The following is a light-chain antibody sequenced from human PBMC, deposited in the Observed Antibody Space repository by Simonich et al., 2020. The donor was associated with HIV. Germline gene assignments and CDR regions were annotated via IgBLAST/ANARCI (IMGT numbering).Light chain of an antibody. CDR1: QGIKNA. CDR3: QQSNSYPT. V-gene: IGKV1-13*02. J-gene: IGKJ2*01. Sequence: AIHLTQSPSSLSASVGYKVTITCRDSQGIKNALIWYQQKPGEAPKVLIFDASSLEGAVPSRFSGSGSGTDFTLTISSLQPEDFATYYCQQSNSYPTFGQGTKLEIK. CDR2: DAS.